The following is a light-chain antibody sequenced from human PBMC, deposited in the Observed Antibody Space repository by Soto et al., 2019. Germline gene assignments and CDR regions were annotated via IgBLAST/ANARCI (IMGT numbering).Light chain of an antibody. V-gene: IGKV3-15*01. CDR1: QSVSSY. CDR2: GAS. Sequence: IVLTQSPATLSLSPLERATLSFMASQSVSSYLAWYQQKPGQAPRLLIYGASTRATGVPARFSGSGSGTDFTLTISSLQSEDFAVYYCQQYTNWPPITFGQGTRLEI. CDR3: QQYTNWPPIT. J-gene: IGKJ5*01.